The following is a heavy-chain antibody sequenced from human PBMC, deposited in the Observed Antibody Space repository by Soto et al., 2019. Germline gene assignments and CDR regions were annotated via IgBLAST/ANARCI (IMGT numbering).Heavy chain of an antibody. CDR3: TTDDPGGPAAIQGLG. CDR1: GFTFSNAW. J-gene: IGHJ4*02. D-gene: IGHD2-2*01. Sequence: EVQLVESGGGLVKPGGSLRLSCAASGFTFSNAWMSWVRQAPGKGLEWVGRLKSKTDGGTTDYAAPGRGRFTNSRDDSKNTQDLQMNSLKTEDTAVYYCTTDDPGGPAAIQGLGWGQGTLVTVAS. CDR2: LKSKTDGGTT. V-gene: IGHV3-15*01.